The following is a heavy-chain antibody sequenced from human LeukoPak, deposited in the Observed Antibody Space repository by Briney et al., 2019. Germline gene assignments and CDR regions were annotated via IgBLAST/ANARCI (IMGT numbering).Heavy chain of an antibody. Sequence: GGSLRLSCGAFGFTFSSYSMNWVRQAPGKGLEWVSSISSSSSYIYYADSVKGRFTISRDNAKNSLYLQMNSLRAEDTAVYYCAWGDYYDSSGYYSRFDYWGQGTLVTVSS. J-gene: IGHJ4*02. V-gene: IGHV3-21*01. CDR1: GFTFSSYS. CDR3: AWGDYYDSSGYYSRFDY. D-gene: IGHD3-22*01. CDR2: ISSSSSYI.